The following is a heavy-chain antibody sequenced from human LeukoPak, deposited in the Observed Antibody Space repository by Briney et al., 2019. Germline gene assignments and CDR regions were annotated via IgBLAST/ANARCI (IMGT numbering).Heavy chain of an antibody. CDR3: ARGEWLLSFDY. Sequence: SETLSLTCAVYGGSFSGYYWSWIRQPPGKGLEWIGEINHSGSTNYNPSLKSRVTISVDTSKNQFSLKLSSVTAADTAAYYCARGEWLLSFDYWGQGTLVTVSS. CDR1: GGSFSGYY. J-gene: IGHJ4*02. CDR2: INHSGST. V-gene: IGHV4-34*01. D-gene: IGHD3-3*01.